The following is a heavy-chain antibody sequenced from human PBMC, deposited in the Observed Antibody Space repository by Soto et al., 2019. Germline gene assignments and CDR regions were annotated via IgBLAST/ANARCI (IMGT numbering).Heavy chain of an antibody. Sequence: GESLKISCNGSGYSFTIYWIGWVRQMPGKGLEWMGIIYPGDPDTRYSPSFQGQVTISADKSISTAYLQWSSLKASDTAMYYCARHGIYLAAGSYFDYWGQGTLVTVSS. J-gene: IGHJ4*02. CDR2: IYPGDPDT. V-gene: IGHV5-51*01. D-gene: IGHD6-25*01. CDR3: ARHGIYLAAGSYFDY. CDR1: GYSFTIYW.